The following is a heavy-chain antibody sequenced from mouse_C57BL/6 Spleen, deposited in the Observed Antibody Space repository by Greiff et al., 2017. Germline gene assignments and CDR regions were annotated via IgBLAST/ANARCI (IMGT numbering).Heavy chain of an antibody. J-gene: IGHJ3*01. Sequence: QVQLQQPGAELVRPGSSVKLSCKASGYTFTSYWMHWVKQRPIPGLEWIGNIDPSDSETHYNQKFKDKATLTVDKSSSTAYMQLSSLASEDSAVYYCARGDYVPFAYWGQGTLVTVSA. CDR2: IDPSDSET. CDR1: GYTFTSYW. D-gene: IGHD2-4*01. V-gene: IGHV1-52*01. CDR3: ARGDYVPFAY.